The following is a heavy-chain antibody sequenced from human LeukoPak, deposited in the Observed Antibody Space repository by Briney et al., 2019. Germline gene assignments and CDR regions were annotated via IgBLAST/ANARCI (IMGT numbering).Heavy chain of an antibody. J-gene: IGHJ4*02. CDR2: IRSKAYGGTT. D-gene: IGHD1-26*01. CDR1: GFTFGDYA. CDR3: TRELGGSPTGRPGGYFDY. Sequence: GGSLRLSCTASGFTFGDYAMSWFRQAPGKGLEWVGFIRSKAYGGTTEYAASVKGRFTISRDDSKSIAYLQMNSLKTEDTAVYYCTRELGGSPTGRPGGYFDYWGQGTLVTVSS. V-gene: IGHV3-49*03.